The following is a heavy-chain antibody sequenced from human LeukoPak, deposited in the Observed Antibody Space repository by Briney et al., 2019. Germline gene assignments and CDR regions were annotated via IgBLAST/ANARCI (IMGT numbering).Heavy chain of an antibody. J-gene: IGHJ4*02. V-gene: IGHV1-46*01. Sequence: ASVKVSCKASGYTFTSYYMHWVRQAPGQGLEWMGIINPSGGSTSYAQKFQGRVTMTRDTSTGTVYMELSSLRSEDTAVYYCARLSRQWLDFDYWGQGTLVTVSS. CDR1: GYTFTSYY. CDR3: ARLSRQWLDFDY. D-gene: IGHD6-19*01. CDR2: INPSGGST.